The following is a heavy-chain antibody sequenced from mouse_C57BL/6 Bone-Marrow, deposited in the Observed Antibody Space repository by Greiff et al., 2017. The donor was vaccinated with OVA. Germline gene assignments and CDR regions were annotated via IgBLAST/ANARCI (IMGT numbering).Heavy chain of an antibody. D-gene: IGHD3-2*02. Sequence: VKLMESGPGLVQPSQSLSITCTVSGFSFTSYGVHWVRQSPGKGLEWLGVIWSGGSTDYNAAFISRLSISKDNSKSQVFFKMNSLQADDTAIYYCARRGDSSGSFAYWGQGTLVTVSA. CDR3: ARRGDSSGSFAY. J-gene: IGHJ3*01. V-gene: IGHV2-2*01. CDR1: GFSFTSYG. CDR2: IWSGGST.